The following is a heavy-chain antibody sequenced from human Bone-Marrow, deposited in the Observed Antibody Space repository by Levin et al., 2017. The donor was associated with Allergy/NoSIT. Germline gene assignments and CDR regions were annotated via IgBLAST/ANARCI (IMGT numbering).Heavy chain of an antibody. CDR2: IYPGDSDT. J-gene: IGHJ6*02. D-gene: IGHD1-26*01. Sequence: PGESLKISCKGSGYSFATYWIGWVRQMPGKGLEWMGIIYPGDSDTRYSPSFQGQVTISADKSISTAYLQWSSLKASDTAIYYCTRPASVGPTRDPYGMDVWGQGTTVTVSS. V-gene: IGHV5-51*01. CDR3: TRPASVGPTRDPYGMDV. CDR1: GYSFATYW.